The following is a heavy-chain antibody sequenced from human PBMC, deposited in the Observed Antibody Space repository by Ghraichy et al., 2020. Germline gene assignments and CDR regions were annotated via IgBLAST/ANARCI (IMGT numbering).Heavy chain of an antibody. J-gene: IGHJ4*02. CDR1: GGSVSSGSYY. CDR3: ARARSGYYGSDRPFDY. CDR2: IYYSGST. V-gene: IGHV4-61*01. D-gene: IGHD3-10*01. Sequence: SETLSLTCTVSGGSVSSGSYYWSWIRQPPGKGLEWIGYIYYSGSTNYNPSLKSRVTISVDTSKNQFSLKLSSVTAADTAVYYCARARSGYYGSDRPFDYWGQGTLVTVSS.